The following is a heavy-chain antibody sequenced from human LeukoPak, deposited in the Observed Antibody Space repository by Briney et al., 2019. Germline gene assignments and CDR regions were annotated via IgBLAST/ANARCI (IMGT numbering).Heavy chain of an antibody. CDR3: ARTQQWLVREHYYYGMDV. CDR1: GFTFSSYG. J-gene: IGHJ6*02. D-gene: IGHD6-19*01. Sequence: GGSLRLSCAASGFTFSSYGMHWVRQAPGKGLEWVAVIWYDGSNKYYIDSVKGRFTISRDNSKNTLYLQMNSPRAEDTAEYYCARTQQWLVREHYYYGMDVWGQGTTVTVSS. V-gene: IGHV3-33*01. CDR2: IWYDGSNK.